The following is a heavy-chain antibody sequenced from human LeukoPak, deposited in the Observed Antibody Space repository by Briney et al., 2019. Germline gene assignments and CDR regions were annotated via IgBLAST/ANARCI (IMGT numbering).Heavy chain of an antibody. CDR1: GYTLTELS. CDR2: FDPEDGET. V-gene: IGHV1-24*01. CDR3: ATDQVGAFPFDY. Sequence: ASVKVSCKVSGYTLTELSMHWVRQAPGKGLEWMGGFDPEDGETIYAQKFQGRVTMTEDTSTDTAYMELSSLRSEDTAVYYCATDQVGAFPFDYWGQGTLVTVSS. J-gene: IGHJ4*02. D-gene: IGHD1-26*01.